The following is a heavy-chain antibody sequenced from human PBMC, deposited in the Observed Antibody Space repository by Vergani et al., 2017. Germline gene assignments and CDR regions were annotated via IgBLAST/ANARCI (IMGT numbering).Heavy chain of an antibody. CDR3: ATICIAARRQRDY. Sequence: QVQLVQSGAEVKKPGSSVKVSCKASGGTFSSYTINWVRQAPGQGLEWMGGIIPIFGTSNYAQKFQGRVTITADESTRTAYMELSSLRSEDTAVYYCATICIAARRQRDYWGQGTLFTVSS. D-gene: IGHD6-6*01. J-gene: IGHJ4*02. CDR1: GGTFSSYT. CDR2: IIPIFGTS. V-gene: IGHV1-69*01.